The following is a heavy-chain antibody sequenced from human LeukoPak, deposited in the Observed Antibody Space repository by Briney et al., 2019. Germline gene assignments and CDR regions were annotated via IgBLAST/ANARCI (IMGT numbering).Heavy chain of an antibody. CDR3: ARDLANYYDSSGYYDY. J-gene: IGHJ4*02. CDR2: ISYDGSNK. Sequence: GGSLRLSCAASGFTFSSYAMHWVRQAPGKGLEWVAVISYDGSNKYYADSVKGRFTISRDNSKNTLYLQMNSLRAEDTAVYYCARDLANYYDSSGYYDYWGQGTLVTVSS. CDR1: GFTFSSYA. V-gene: IGHV3-30-3*01. D-gene: IGHD3-22*01.